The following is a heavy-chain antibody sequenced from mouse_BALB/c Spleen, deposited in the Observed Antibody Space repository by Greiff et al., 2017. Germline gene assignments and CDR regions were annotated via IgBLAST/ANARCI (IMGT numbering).Heavy chain of an antibody. CDR1: GYTFTSYV. J-gene: IGHJ3*01. Sequence: LQESGPELVKPGASVKMSCKASGYTFTSYVMHWVKQKPGQGLEWIGYINPYNDGTKYNEKFKGKATLTSDKSSSTAYMELSSLTSEDSAVYYCARSYDYDWAWFAYWGQGTLVTVSA. D-gene: IGHD2-4*01. V-gene: IGHV1-14*01. CDR3: ARSYDYDWAWFAY. CDR2: INPYNDGT.